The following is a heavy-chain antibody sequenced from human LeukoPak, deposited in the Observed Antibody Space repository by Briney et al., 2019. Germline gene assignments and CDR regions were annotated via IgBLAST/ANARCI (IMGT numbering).Heavy chain of an antibody. J-gene: IGHJ4*02. V-gene: IGHV3-23*01. CDR1: GFTFSSYA. Sequence: GGSLRLSCAASGFTFSSYAMSWVRQAPGKGLEWISAISGSGGSTYYADSVKGRFTISRDNSKNTLYLQMNSLRAEDTAVYYCAKNPYGDYAFDYWGQGTLVTVSS. CDR3: AKNPYGDYAFDY. CDR2: ISGSGGST. D-gene: IGHD4-17*01.